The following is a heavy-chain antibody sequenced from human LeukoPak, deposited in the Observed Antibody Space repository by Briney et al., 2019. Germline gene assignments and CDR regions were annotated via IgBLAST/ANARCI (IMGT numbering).Heavy chain of an antibody. V-gene: IGHV4-59*01. J-gene: IGHJ6*03. CDR1: GGSISSYY. CDR3: ARVAGKIAASPYYYYYMDV. CDR2: IYYSGST. D-gene: IGHD6-6*01. Sequence: SEALSLTCTVSGGSISSYYWSWIRQPPGKGLEWIGYIYYSGSTNYNPSLKSRVTISVDTSKNQFSLKLSSVTAADTAVYYCARVAGKIAASPYYYYYMDVWGKGTTVTVSS.